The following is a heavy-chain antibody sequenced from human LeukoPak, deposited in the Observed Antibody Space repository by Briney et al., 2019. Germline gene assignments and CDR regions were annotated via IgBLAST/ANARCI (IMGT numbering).Heavy chain of an antibody. Sequence: PSETLSLTCTVSGGSISSYYWSWIRQPPGKGLEWFGYIYYSGSTNYNPSLKSRVTISVDTSKNQFSLKLSSVTAADTAVYYCARSKWNVGMDVWGQGTTVTVSS. D-gene: IGHD1-1*01. CDR1: GGSISSYY. V-gene: IGHV4-59*01. J-gene: IGHJ6*02. CDR3: ARSKWNVGMDV. CDR2: IYYSGST.